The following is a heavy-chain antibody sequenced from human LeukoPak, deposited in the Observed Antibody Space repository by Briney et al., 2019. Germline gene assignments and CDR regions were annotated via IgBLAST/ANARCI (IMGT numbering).Heavy chain of an antibody. CDR3: AVRSGSSSWYWGDY. CDR1: GYTFTSYA. CDR2: INAGNGNT. V-gene: IGHV1-3*01. D-gene: IGHD6-13*01. Sequence: ASVKVSCKASGYTFTSYAMHWGRQAPGQRLEWRGWINAGNGNTKYSQKFQGRVTITRDTPASTAYMELSSLRSEDTAVYYCAVRSGSSSWYWGDYWGQGTLVTVSS. J-gene: IGHJ4*02.